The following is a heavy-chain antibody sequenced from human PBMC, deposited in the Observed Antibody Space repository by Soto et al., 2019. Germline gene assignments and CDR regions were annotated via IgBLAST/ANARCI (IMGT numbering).Heavy chain of an antibody. D-gene: IGHD2-2*01. Sequence: PGGSLRLSCAASGFTFSSYSMNWVRQAPGKGLEWVSSISSSSSYIYYADSVKGRFTISRDNAKNSLYLQMNSLRAEDTAVYYCARYVDCSSTSCYYYYYGMDVWGQGTTVTVSS. CDR3: ARYVDCSSTSCYYYYYGMDV. V-gene: IGHV3-21*01. CDR1: GFTFSSYS. J-gene: IGHJ6*02. CDR2: ISSSSSYI.